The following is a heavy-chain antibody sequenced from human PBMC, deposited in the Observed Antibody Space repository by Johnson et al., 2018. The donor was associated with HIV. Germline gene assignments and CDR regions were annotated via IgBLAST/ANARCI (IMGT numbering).Heavy chain of an antibody. Sequence: LRLSCAASGFTVSSNYMSWVRQAPGKGLEWVSVIYSGGSTKYYAVSVKGRFTISRDNAKNSLYLQMNTLGADDTAFYYCARAHLIFPKNAFDVWGQGAMVMVSS. CDR3: ARAHLIFPKNAFDV. CDR2: IYSGGSTK. J-gene: IGHJ3*01. CDR1: GFTVSSNY. V-gene: IGHV3-53*01. D-gene: IGHD3-3*02.